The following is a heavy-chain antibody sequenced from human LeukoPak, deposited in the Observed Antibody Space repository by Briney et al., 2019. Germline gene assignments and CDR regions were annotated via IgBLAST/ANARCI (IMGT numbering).Heavy chain of an antibody. CDR2: IYYSGST. CDR3: ARVIGAGGAWFDP. D-gene: IGHD1-26*01. Sequence: SETLSLTCTVSGGSISSYYWSWIRQPPGKGLEWIGYIYYSGSTNYNPSLKSRVTISVDTSKNQFSLKLSSVTAADTAVYYCARVIGAGGAWFDPWGQGTLVTVSS. V-gene: IGHV4-59*01. J-gene: IGHJ5*02. CDR1: GGSISSYY.